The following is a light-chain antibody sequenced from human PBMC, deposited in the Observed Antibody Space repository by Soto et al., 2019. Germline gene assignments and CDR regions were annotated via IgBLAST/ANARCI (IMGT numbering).Light chain of an antibody. J-gene: IGKJ1*01. CDR2: GAS. V-gene: IGKV3-20*01. Sequence: EILLTQSPGTLSLSPGEGATLSCRASQSVSSSYLAWYQQKPGQASRLLIYGASSRATGIPDRFSGSGSGTDFTLTISRLEPEDFAVYYCQQYDRAPRTFGQGTKVDIK. CDR1: QSVSSSY. CDR3: QQYDRAPRT.